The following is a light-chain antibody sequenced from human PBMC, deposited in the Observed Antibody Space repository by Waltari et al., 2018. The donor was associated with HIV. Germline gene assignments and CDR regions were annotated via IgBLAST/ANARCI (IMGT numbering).Light chain of an antibody. Sequence: EIVLTQSPGTLSLSPGERATLSCRTRQSVSIDSLTWYQQKPGQAPRLLIYYASSRATGIPDRFTGSGSGTDFTLTISRLEPEDFAVYYCQHYDDSPQKFTFGPGTKVDMK. J-gene: IGKJ3*01. CDR2: YAS. CDR3: QHYDDSPQKFT. CDR1: QSVSIDS. V-gene: IGKV3-20*01.